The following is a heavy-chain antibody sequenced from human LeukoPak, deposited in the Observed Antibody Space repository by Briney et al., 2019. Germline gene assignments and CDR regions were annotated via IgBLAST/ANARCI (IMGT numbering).Heavy chain of an antibody. Sequence: PGESLKISCKGSGYSFTSYWIGWVRQMPGKGLEWVGIIYPGDSDTRYSPSFQGQVTISADKSISTAYLQWSTLKASDTAMYYCARLGYSRNWFRGSAVEYWGQGTLVTVSS. V-gene: IGHV5-51*03. D-gene: IGHD6-13*01. CDR1: GYSFTSYW. J-gene: IGHJ4*02. CDR3: ARLGYSRNWFRGSAVEY. CDR2: IYPGDSDT.